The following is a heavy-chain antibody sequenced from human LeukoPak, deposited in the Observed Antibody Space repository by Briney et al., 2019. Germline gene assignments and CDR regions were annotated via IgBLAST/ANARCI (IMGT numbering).Heavy chain of an antibody. V-gene: IGHV1-2*02. Sequence: GSLKVSCEASGYTFTGYYMHWVRQAPGQGLEWVGWIKPNIGGTNYAQKFQGRVTMTSDTSISTAYMKLSRLRSDDTAVYYCARGRFRRGSSWSHGWFDPWGQGTLVTVSS. CDR3: ARGRFRRGSSWSHGWFDP. J-gene: IGHJ5*02. D-gene: IGHD6-13*01. CDR1: GYTFTGYY. CDR2: IKPNIGGT.